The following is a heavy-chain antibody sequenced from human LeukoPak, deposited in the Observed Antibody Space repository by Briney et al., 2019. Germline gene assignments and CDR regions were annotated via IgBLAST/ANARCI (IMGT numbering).Heavy chain of an antibody. D-gene: IGHD3-3*01. CDR2: ISWNSGSI. V-gene: IGHV3-9*01. J-gene: IGHJ6*02. Sequence: PGGSLRLSCAASGFTFDDYAMHWVRQAPGKGLEWVSGISWNSGSIGYADSVKGRFTISRDNAKNSLYLQMNSLRAEDTALYYCAKDTNDFWSGYQIASNYYYYGMDVWGQGTTVTVSS. CDR3: AKDTNDFWSGYQIASNYYYYGMDV. CDR1: GFTFDDYA.